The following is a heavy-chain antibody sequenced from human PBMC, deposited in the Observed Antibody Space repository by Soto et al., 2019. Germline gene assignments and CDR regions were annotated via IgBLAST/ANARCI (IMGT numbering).Heavy chain of an antibody. Sequence: SETLSLTCTVSGGSISSGGYYWSWIRQHPGKGLEWIGYIYYSGSTYYNPSLKSRVTISVDTSKNQFSLKLSSVTAADTAVYYCARDKVVVVPAAPNGMDVWGQGTTVTVSS. V-gene: IGHV4-31*03. CDR3: ARDKVVVVPAAPNGMDV. J-gene: IGHJ6*02. CDR2: IYYSGST. D-gene: IGHD2-2*01. CDR1: GGSISSGGYY.